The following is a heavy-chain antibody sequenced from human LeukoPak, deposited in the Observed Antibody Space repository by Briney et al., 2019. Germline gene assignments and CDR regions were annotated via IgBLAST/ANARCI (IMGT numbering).Heavy chain of an antibody. V-gene: IGHV1-2*02. CDR3: ARNFDMKGFDP. J-gene: IGHJ5*02. Sequence: GASVNVSCKASGYTFTGYYMNWVRQAPGQGLEWMGWINSDSGFTKYVQKFQGRVTMTRDTSITTVYMDLTRLTSDDTAVYYCARNFDMKGFDPWGQGTLVTVSS. CDR2: INSDSGFT. CDR1: GYTFTGYY. D-gene: IGHD3-9*01.